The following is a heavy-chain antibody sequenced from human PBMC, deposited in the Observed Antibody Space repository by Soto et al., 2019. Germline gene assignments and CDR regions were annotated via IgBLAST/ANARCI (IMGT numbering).Heavy chain of an antibody. CDR1: GFTFSSYA. J-gene: IGHJ6*03. CDR3: ARDSTYYYYYMDV. Sequence: GGSLRLSCAASGFTFSSYAMSWVRQAPGKGLEWVSAISGSGGSTYYADSVKGRFTISRDNSKNSLYLQMNSLRAEDTAVYYCARDSTYYYYYMDVWGKGTTVTVSS. V-gene: IGHV3-23*01. CDR2: ISGSGGST.